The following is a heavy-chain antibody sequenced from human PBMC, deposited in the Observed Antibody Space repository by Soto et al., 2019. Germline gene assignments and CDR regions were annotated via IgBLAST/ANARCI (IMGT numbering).Heavy chain of an antibody. D-gene: IGHD6-13*01. CDR2: ISSSSSTI. J-gene: IGHJ6*03. CDR1: GFTFSSYS. V-gene: IGHV3-48*01. CDR3: ARNPLGAAAGSYYYYMDV. Sequence: GGSLRLSCAASGFTFSSYSMNWVRQAPGKGLEWVSYISSSSSTIYYADSVKGRFTISRDNAKNSLYLQMNSLRAEDTAVYYCARNPLGAAAGSYYYYMDVWGKGTTVTVSS.